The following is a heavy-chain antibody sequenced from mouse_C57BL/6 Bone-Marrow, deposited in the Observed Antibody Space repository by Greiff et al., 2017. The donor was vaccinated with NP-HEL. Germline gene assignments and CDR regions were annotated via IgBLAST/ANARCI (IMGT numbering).Heavy chain of an antibody. CDR2: IHPSDSDT. D-gene: IGHD1-1*01. CDR3: AIRDGSSPYAMDY. V-gene: IGHV1-74*01. Sequence: QVQLKQPGAELVKPGASVKVSCKASGYTFTSYWMHWVKQRPGQGLEWIGRIHPSDSDTNYNQKFKGKATLTVDKSSSTAYMQLSSLTSEDSAVYYCAIRDGSSPYAMDYWGQGTSVTVSS. CDR1: GYTFTSYW. J-gene: IGHJ4*01.